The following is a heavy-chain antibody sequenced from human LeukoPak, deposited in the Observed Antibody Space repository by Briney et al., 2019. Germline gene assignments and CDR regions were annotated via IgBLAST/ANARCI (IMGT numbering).Heavy chain of an antibody. CDR1: GFTFSSYA. V-gene: IGHV3-23*01. J-gene: IGHJ4*02. CDR3: AKDRTFGGELIY. CDR2: ISGSGGST. D-gene: IGHD3-10*01. Sequence: GGSLRLSCAASGFTFSSYAMSWVCQAPGKGLEWVSAISGSGGSTYYADSVKGRFTISRDNAKNSLYLQMNSLRAEDTALYYCAKDRTFGGELIYWGQGTLVTVSS.